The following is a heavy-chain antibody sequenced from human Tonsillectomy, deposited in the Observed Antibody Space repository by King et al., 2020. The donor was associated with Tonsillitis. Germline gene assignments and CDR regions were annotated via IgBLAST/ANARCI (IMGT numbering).Heavy chain of an antibody. CDR1: GFPFISYS. CDR2: ISSSSSYI. V-gene: IGHV3-21*01. D-gene: IGHD6-13*01. CDR3: ARAIAAAGHYFDY. Sequence: VQLVESGGGLVEPGGSLRLSCAASGFPFISYSMNWVRQAPGKGLEWVSSISSSSSYIYYADSVKGRFTISRDNDKNSLYLQVNSLRAEDTAVYFCARAIAAAGHYFDYWGLGTLVTVSS. J-gene: IGHJ4*02.